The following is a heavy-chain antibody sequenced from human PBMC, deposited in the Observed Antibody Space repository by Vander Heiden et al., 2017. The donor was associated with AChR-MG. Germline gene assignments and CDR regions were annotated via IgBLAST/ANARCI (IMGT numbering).Heavy chain of an antibody. V-gene: IGHV1-18*01. Sequence: QVQLVQSGAEVKKPGASVKVSCKASGYTFTSYGISWVRQAPGQGLEWMGWISAYNGNTNYAQKLQGRVTMTTDTSTSTAYMELRSLRSDDTAVYYCARESPVNGYDILTGYYDAFDIWGQGTMVTVSS. CDR3: ARESPVNGYDILTGYYDAFDI. D-gene: IGHD3-9*01. J-gene: IGHJ3*02. CDR2: ISAYNGNT. CDR1: GYTFTSYG.